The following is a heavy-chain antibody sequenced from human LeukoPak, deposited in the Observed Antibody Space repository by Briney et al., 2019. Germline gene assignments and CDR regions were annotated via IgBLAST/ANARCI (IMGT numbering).Heavy chain of an antibody. V-gene: IGHV1-46*01. Sequence: ASVKVSCTASGYTFTSYYMHWVRQAPGQGLEWMGIINPSGGSTSYAQKFQGRVTMTRDTSTSTVYMELSSLRSEDTAVYYCAREEDSDSSGYYSPFDYWGQGTLVTVSS. CDR3: AREEDSDSSGYYSPFDY. CDR2: INPSGGST. CDR1: GYTFTSYY. D-gene: IGHD3-22*01. J-gene: IGHJ4*02.